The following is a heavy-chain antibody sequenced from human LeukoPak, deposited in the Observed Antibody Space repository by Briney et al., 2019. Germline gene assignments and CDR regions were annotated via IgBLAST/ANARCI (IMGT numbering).Heavy chain of an antibody. CDR2: IKQDGSEK. D-gene: IGHD1/OR15-1a*01. V-gene: IGHV3-7*01. J-gene: IGHJ4*02. CDR3: ARGHLWNTAYYFDY. Sequence: PGGSLRLSCAASGFTFSSYWMSWVRQAPGKGLEWVANIKQDGSEKYYVDSVKGRFTISRDSAKNSLYLQMNSLRAEDTAVYYCARGHLWNTAYYFDYWGQGTLVTVSS. CDR1: GFTFSSYW.